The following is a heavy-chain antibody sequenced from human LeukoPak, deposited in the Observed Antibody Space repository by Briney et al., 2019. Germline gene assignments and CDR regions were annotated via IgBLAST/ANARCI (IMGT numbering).Heavy chain of an antibody. Sequence: PSETLSLTCTVSGYSISSGYYWGWIRQPPGMGLEWIGNIYPSGTTYYNPSLKTRVTISVDTSKNQFSLKLSSVTAADTAVYYCARGADYYDSSRHYYYMDVWGKGTTVTISS. J-gene: IGHJ6*03. V-gene: IGHV4-38-2*02. CDR1: GYSISSGYY. CDR3: ARGADYYDSSRHYYYMDV. CDR2: IYPSGTT. D-gene: IGHD3-22*01.